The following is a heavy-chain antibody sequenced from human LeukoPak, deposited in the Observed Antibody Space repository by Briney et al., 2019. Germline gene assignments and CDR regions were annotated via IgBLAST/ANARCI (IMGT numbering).Heavy chain of an antibody. Sequence: SETLSLTCSVSGGSISSSNWWSWVRQPPGKGLEWIGSIYYSGSTYYNPSLKSRVTISVDTSKNQFSLKLSSVTAADTAVYYCARLGVSSSWYSDYWGQGTLVTVSS. J-gene: IGHJ4*02. CDR2: IYYSGST. CDR3: ARLGVSSSWYSDY. D-gene: IGHD6-13*01. CDR1: GGSISSSNW. V-gene: IGHV4-39*01.